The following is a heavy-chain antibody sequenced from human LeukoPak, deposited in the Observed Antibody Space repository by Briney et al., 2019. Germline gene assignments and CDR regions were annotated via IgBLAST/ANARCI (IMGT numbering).Heavy chain of an antibody. V-gene: IGHV4-59*01. CDR2: IHYSGST. Sequence: SETLSLTCTASGGPISNYYWSWIRQPPAKGLEWIGDIHYSGSTNYNPSLKSRVTVSVDTSKNQFSLKLSSVTAADTAVYYCARVDPDSSSTLEVFDYWGQGTLVTVSS. J-gene: IGHJ4*02. CDR1: GGPISNYY. CDR3: ARVDPDSSSTLEVFDY. D-gene: IGHD6-6*01.